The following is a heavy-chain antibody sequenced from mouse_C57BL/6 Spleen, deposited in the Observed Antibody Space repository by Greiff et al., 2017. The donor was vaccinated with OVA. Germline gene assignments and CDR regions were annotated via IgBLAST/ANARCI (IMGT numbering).Heavy chain of an antibody. J-gene: IGHJ1*03. D-gene: IGHD1-1*01. CDR2: IYPGDGDT. Sequence: QVQLKESGPELVKPGASVKISCKASGYAFSSSWMNWVKQRPGKGLEWIGRIYPGDGDTNYNGKFKGKATLTADKSSSTAYMQLSSLTSEDSAVYFCARALGSSYGYFDVWGTGTTVTVSS. V-gene: IGHV1-82*01. CDR3: ARALGSSYGYFDV. CDR1: GYAFSSSW.